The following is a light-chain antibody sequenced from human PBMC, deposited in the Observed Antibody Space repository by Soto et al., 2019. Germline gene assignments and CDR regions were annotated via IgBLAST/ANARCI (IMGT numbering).Light chain of an antibody. J-gene: IGLJ2*01. V-gene: IGLV2-8*01. CDR2: EVS. Sequence: QSALTQPPSASGSPGQSVTISCTGTSSDVGGYNYVSWYQQHPGKVPKVLIYEVSKRPSGVPDRFSGSKSGNTASLTVSGLQADDEADYYRCSYAGSNVVFGGGTKLTVL. CDR3: CSYAGSNVV. CDR1: SSDVGGYNY.